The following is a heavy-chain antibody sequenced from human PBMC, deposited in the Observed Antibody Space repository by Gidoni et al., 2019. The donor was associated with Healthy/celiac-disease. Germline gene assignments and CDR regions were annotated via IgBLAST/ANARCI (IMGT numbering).Heavy chain of an antibody. Sequence: QVQLQESGPGLVKPSETLSPTCTVSGGSISSYYWSWIRQPPGKGLEWIGYIYYSESTNYNPSLKSRVTISVDTSKNQFSLKLSSVTAADTAVYYCARAIPYDAFDIWGQGTMVTVSS. J-gene: IGHJ3*02. V-gene: IGHV4-59*01. CDR3: ARAIPYDAFDI. CDR1: GGSISSYY. D-gene: IGHD2-2*02. CDR2: IYYSEST.